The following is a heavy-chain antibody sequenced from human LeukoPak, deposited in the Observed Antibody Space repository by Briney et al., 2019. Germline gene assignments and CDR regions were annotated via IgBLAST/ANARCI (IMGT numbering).Heavy chain of an antibody. D-gene: IGHD2-21*02. CDR3: ARAYVVVTAIPVDP. J-gene: IGHJ5*02. CDR1: GFTFSSYA. V-gene: IGHV3-30-3*01. Sequence: GGSLRLSCAASGFTFSSYAMHWVRQAPGKGLEWVAVISYDGSNKYYADSVKGRFTISRDNSKNTLYLQMNSLRAEDTAVYYCARAYVVVTAIPVDPWGQGTLVTVSS. CDR2: ISYDGSNK.